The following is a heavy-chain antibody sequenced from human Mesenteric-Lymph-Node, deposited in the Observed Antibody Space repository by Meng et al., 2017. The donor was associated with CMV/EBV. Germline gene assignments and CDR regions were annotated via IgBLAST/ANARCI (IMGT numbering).Heavy chain of an antibody. V-gene: IGHV3-30*02. CDR2: IQYDGTNE. CDR1: GFTFSSYG. Sequence: GESLKISCAASGFTFSSYGMHWVRQAPGKGLEWVAFIQYDGTNEYYADSVKGRFTFSRDNSKNTLYLQMNSLRAEDTAVYYCAREVRDAFDIWGQGTMVTVSS. J-gene: IGHJ3*02. CDR3: AREVRDAFDI.